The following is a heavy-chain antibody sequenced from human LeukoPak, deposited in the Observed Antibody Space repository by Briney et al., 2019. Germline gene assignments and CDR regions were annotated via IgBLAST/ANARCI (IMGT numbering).Heavy chain of an antibody. CDR2: IYSGGST. CDR1: GFTVSRNY. Sequence: GGSLRLSCSASGFTVSRNYMSWVRQAPGRGLEWVSVIYSGGSTYYADSVKGRFTISRDNSKNTLYLQMNSLTAEDTAVYYCARAAYCGGACYYHFDYWGQGTLVTVSS. D-gene: IGHD2-21*02. CDR3: ARAAYCGGACYYHFDY. J-gene: IGHJ4*02. V-gene: IGHV3-66*01.